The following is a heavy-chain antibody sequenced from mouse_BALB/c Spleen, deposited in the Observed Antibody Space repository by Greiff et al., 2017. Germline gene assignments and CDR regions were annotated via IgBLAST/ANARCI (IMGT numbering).Heavy chain of an antibody. CDR1: GDSITSGY. CDR3: AREGGAATAWFAY. CDR2: ISYSGST. D-gene: IGHD1-2*01. V-gene: IGHV3-8*02. J-gene: IGHJ3*01. Sequence: EVQLQQSGPSLVKPSQTLSLTCSVTGDSITSGYWNWIRKFPGNKLEYMGYISYSGSTYYNPSLKSRISITRDTSKNQYYLQLNSVTTEDTATYYCAREGGAATAWFAYWGQGTLVTVSA.